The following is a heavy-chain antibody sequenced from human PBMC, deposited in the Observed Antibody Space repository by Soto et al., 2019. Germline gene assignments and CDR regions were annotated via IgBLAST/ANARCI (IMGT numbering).Heavy chain of an antibody. Sequence: SQTLSLTCVISGDSVSSNSAAWNWIRQSPSRGLEWLGRTYYGSKWYNDYGISVKSRITINPDTSKNQFSLQLNSVTPEDTTVYHCARGNSDYGYLFDYWGQGTLVTVSS. CDR1: GDSVSSNSAA. J-gene: IGHJ4*02. CDR3: ARGNSDYGYLFDY. CDR2: TYYGSKWYN. D-gene: IGHD5-12*01. V-gene: IGHV6-1*01.